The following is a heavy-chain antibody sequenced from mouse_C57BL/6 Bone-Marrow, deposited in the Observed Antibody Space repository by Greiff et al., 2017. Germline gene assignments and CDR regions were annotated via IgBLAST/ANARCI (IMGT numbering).Heavy chain of an antibody. J-gene: IGHJ1*03. CDR2: IDPETGGT. V-gene: IGHV1-15*01. CDR1: GYTFTDYE. CDR3: TRRLDV. Sequence: QVQLKQSGAELVRPGASVTLSCKASGYTFTDYEMHWVKQTPVHGLEWIGAIDPETGGTAYNQKFKGKAILTADQSSSTAYMELRSLTSEDSAVYYCTRRLDVWGTGTTVTVSS.